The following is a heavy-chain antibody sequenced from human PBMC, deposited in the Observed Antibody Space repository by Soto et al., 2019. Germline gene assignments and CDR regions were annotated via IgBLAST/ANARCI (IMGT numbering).Heavy chain of an antibody. Sequence: QVTLKESGPTLVKPTQTLTLTCTFSGFSLSSPGMNVGWIRQPPGKALEWLAMIYWDDDKRFNPSLKSRLTITKDTSKIQVVLTVTNMDPVDTGTYYCAHSEGSSCVCDSWGQGTLVTVSS. V-gene: IGHV2-5*02. CDR3: AHSEGSSCVCDS. CDR1: GFSLSSPGMN. J-gene: IGHJ4*02. CDR2: IYWDDDK. D-gene: IGHD2-8*01.